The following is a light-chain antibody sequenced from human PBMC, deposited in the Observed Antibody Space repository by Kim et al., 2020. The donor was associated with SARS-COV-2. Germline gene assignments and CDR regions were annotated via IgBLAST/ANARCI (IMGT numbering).Light chain of an antibody. J-gene: IGLJ3*02. Sequence: ATAQMAGITCGRSNIGNKAVHWYRQKPGQDPVLVIYIDINRPSGIPDRFSGSNPGNTTTLTISRIEAGDEADYDCQVWDSSSDHWVFGGGTKLAVL. CDR3: QVWDSSSDHWV. CDR2: IDI. CDR1: NIGNKA. V-gene: IGLV3-12*01.